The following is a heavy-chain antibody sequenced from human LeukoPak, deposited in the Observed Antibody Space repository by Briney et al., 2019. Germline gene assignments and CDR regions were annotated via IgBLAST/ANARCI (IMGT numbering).Heavy chain of an antibody. CDR3: ARDRITGTSDY. J-gene: IGHJ4*02. CDR1: GFTVSSNY. Sequence: QPGGSLRLSCAASGFTVSSNYMSWVRQAPGKGLEWVSVIYGGGSTYYADSVKGRFTISRDNSKNTLYLQMNSLRAEDTAVYYCARDRITGTSDYWGQGTLVTVSS. CDR2: IYGGGST. D-gene: IGHD1-7*01. V-gene: IGHV3-66*02.